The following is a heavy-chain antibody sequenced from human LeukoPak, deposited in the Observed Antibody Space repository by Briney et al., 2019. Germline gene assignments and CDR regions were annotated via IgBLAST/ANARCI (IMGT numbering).Heavy chain of an antibody. CDR1: GFTFDDYT. J-gene: IGHJ5*02. D-gene: IGHD4-11*01. V-gene: IGHV3-43*01. CDR2: ITWDGGTT. CDR3: ARGTVTTGFDP. Sequence: GGSLRLSCAASGFTFDDYTMHWVRQAPEKGLEWVSLITWDGGTTYYADSVKGRFTISRDNAKNSLYLQMNSLRAEDTAVYYCARGTVTTGFDPWGQGTLVTVSS.